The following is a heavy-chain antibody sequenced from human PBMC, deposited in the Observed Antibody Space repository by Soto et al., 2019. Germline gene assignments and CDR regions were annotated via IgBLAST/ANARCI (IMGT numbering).Heavy chain of an antibody. Sequence: SETLSLTCTVSGASITTGNYYWGWIRQPPGKGLQWIGSSSYTGNTYFNPSLRSRVTISVDTSKNQFSMRLTSVTAADTGTYYCAHKGPEDWPLDYWGQGTLVTVSS. V-gene: IGHV4-39*01. CDR1: GASITTGNYY. J-gene: IGHJ4*02. CDR3: AHKGPEDWPLDY. D-gene: IGHD3-9*01. CDR2: SSYTGNT.